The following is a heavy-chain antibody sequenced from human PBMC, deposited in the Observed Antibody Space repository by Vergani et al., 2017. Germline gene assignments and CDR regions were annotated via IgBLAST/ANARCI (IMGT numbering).Heavy chain of an antibody. J-gene: IGHJ4*02. Sequence: VQVVESGGGLVQPGGSLRLSCAASGFIFSDHYMDWVRQAPGKGLEWVAVISYDGSNKYYADSVKGRFTISRDNSKNTLYLQMNNLRAEDTAVYYCARQSRDVFCTNGVCPLGYWGQGALVTVSS. V-gene: IGHV3-30-3*01. CDR3: ARQSRDVFCTNGVCPLGY. CDR1: GFIFSDHY. D-gene: IGHD2-8*01. CDR2: ISYDGSNK.